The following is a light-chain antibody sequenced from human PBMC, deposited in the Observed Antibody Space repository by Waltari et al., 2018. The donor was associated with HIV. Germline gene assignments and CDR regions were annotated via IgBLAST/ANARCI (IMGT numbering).Light chain of an antibody. V-gene: IGLV1-47*01. CDR3: AAWDDSLSGV. CDR1: SSNIGNNP. CDR2: RNN. J-gene: IGLJ2*01. Sequence: SVLTQPPSASGTPGQRVTISCSGGSSNIGNNPVYWYQQFPGTAPKLLIYRNNQRPSGVPDRFSGSKSGTSASLVISGLRSEDEADYYCAAWDDSLSGVFGGGTKVTVL.